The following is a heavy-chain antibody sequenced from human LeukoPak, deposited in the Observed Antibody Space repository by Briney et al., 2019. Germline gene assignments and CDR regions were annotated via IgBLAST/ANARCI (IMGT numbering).Heavy chain of an antibody. V-gene: IGHV1-3*01. Sequence: ASVKVSCKASGHTSTTYAIHWVRQAPGQRLEWMGWINAGNGNTKYSQKFQGRVTITRDTSASTAYMELSSLRSEDTAVYYCALIAARPNFDYWGQGTLVTVSS. D-gene: IGHD6-6*01. CDR1: GHTSTTYA. CDR3: ALIAARPNFDY. CDR2: INAGNGNT. J-gene: IGHJ4*02.